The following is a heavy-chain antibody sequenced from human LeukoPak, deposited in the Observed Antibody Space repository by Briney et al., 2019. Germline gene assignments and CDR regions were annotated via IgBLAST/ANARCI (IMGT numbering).Heavy chain of an antibody. CDR2: IIPIFGTA. D-gene: IGHD1-26*01. CDR3: ARGVLSGELLVPFDP. V-gene: IGHV1-69*06. Sequence: GASVKVSCKASGGTFSSYAISWVRQAPGQGLEWMGGIIPIFGTANYAQKFQGRVTITADKSTSTAYMELSSLRSEDTAVYYCARGVLSGELLVPFDPWGQGTLVTVSS. CDR1: GGTFSSYA. J-gene: IGHJ5*02.